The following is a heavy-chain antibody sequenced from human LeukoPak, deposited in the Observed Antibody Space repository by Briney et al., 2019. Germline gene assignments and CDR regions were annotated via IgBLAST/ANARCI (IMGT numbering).Heavy chain of an antibody. CDR3: ASSVVITTLRWFDP. CDR2: INHSGST. D-gene: IGHD3-22*01. J-gene: IGHJ5*02. Sequence: SETLSLTCAVYGGSFSGYYWSWIRQPPGKGQEWIGEINHSGSTNYNPSLKSRVTISVDTSKNQFSLKLSSVTAADTAVYYCASSVVITTLRWFDPWGQGTLVTVSS. CDR1: GGSFSGYY. V-gene: IGHV4-34*01.